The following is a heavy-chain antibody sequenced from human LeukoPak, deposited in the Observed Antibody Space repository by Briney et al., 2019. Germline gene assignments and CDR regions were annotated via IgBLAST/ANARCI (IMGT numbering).Heavy chain of an antibody. CDR2: IKQDGSEK. J-gene: IGHJ4*02. D-gene: IGHD2-21*02. CDR1: GFTFSSYW. V-gene: IGHV3-7*01. Sequence: GGSLRLSCAASGFTFSSYWMSWVRQAPGKGLEWVASIKQDGSEKYYVDSVKGRFTISRDNAKNSLYLQMNSLRAEDTAVYYCARAYCGGDCYLQYYFDYWGQGTLVTVSS. CDR3: ARAYCGGDCYLQYYFDY.